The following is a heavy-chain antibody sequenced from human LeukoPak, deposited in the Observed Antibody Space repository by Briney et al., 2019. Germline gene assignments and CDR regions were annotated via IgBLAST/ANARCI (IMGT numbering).Heavy chain of an antibody. D-gene: IGHD3-22*01. J-gene: IGHJ4*02. V-gene: IGHV1-18*01. CDR3: ARDLTHRRNYDSSGYQIVPAF. CDR2: ISGYNGYA. Sequence: GASVKVSCKVSVYIFTSYGISWVGQAPGQGLGWMGWISGYNGYAKYTQKLQGRVTMTTDTSTNTAYMEVRSLRSDDTAVYYCARDLTHRRNYDSSGYQIVPAFWGQGTLVTVSS. CDR1: VYIFTSYG.